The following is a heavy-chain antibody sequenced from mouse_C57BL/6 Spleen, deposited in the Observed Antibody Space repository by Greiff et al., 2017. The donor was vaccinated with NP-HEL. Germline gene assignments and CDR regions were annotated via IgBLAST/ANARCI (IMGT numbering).Heavy chain of an antibody. CDR1: GYTFTSYW. CDR2: IYPSDSET. CDR3: ARGVGPGFAY. V-gene: IGHV1-61*01. D-gene: IGHD1-1*02. J-gene: IGHJ3*01. Sequence: QVQLQQPGAELVRPGSSVKLSCKASGYTFTSYWMDWVKQRPGQGLEWIGNIYPSDSETHYNQKFKDKATLTVDKSSSTAYMQLSSLTSEDSAVYYCARGVGPGFAYWGQGTLVTVSA.